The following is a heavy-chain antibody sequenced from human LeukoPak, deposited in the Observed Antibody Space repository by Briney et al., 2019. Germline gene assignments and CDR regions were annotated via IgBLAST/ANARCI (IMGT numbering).Heavy chain of an antibody. D-gene: IGHD3-22*01. CDR3: AKDEGAYDSSGYFDYFDY. CDR1: GFTFSSYG. Sequence: PGGSLRLSCAASGFTFSSYGMSWVRQAPGKGLEWVSAISGSGGSTYYADSVKGRFTISRDNSKNTLYLQMNSLRAEDTAVYYCAKDEGAYDSSGYFDYFDYWGQGTLVTVSS. CDR2: ISGSGGST. V-gene: IGHV3-23*01. J-gene: IGHJ4*02.